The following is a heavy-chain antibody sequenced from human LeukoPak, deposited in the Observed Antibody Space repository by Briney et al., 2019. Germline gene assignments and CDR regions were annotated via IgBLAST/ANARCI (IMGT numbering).Heavy chain of an antibody. CDR2: IYHSGST. D-gene: IGHD2-2*02. CDR1: GGSISSYY. J-gene: IGHJ5*02. Sequence: SETLSLTCTVSGGSISSYYWSWIRQPPGKGLEWIGYIYHSGSTNYNPSLKSQVTISVDTSKNQFSLKLSSVTAADTAVYYCARGPYCSSTSCYRAIRWFDPWGQGTLVTVSS. V-gene: IGHV4-59*01. CDR3: ARGPYCSSTSCYRAIRWFDP.